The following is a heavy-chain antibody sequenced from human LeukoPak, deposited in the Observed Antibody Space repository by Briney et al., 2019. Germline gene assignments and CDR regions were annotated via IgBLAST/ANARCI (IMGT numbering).Heavy chain of an antibody. CDR3: ARAVAGTHWLDP. Sequence: GGSLRLSCVASGFTFSSYWMHWVRQDPRKGLVWVSRINGDGRNINYADSVRGRFTMSRENAKNSLHLQMNSLTAGDTAVYYCARAVAGTHWLDPWGQGTLVTVSS. V-gene: IGHV3-74*01. CDR2: INGDGRNI. CDR1: GFTFSSYW. D-gene: IGHD6-19*01. J-gene: IGHJ5*02.